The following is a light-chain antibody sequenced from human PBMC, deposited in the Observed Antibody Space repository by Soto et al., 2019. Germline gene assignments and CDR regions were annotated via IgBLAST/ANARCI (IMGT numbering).Light chain of an antibody. CDR2: GAS. V-gene: IGKV3-20*01. J-gene: IGKJ2*01. Sequence: EIVLTQSPGTLSLSPGERATLSCRASQSVSSAYLAWYQQIPGQAPRLLIYGASSRATGIPDRSSGSGSGTDFTLTISGGECDDFAVFYSQLSGIPFYTFGQGTKLEIK. CDR1: QSVSSAY. CDR3: QLSGIPFYT.